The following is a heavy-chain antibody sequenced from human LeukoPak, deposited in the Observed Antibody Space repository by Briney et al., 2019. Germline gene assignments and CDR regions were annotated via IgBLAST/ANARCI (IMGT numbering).Heavy chain of an antibody. CDR3: ARGLCSSTSCYQGPFDF. CDR2: ISGSGGST. Sequence: GGSLRLSCAASGFTFSSYAMSWVRQAPGKGLEWVSAISGSGGSTYYADSVKGRFTISRDNSKNTLYLQMNSLRAEDTAVYYCARGLCSSTSCYQGPFDFWGQGTLVTVSS. V-gene: IGHV3-23*01. CDR1: GFTFSSYA. J-gene: IGHJ4*02. D-gene: IGHD2-2*01.